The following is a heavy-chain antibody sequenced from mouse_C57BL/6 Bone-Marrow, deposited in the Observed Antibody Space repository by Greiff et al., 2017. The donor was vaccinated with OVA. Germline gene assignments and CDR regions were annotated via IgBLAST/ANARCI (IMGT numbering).Heavy chain of an antibody. D-gene: IGHD2-5*01. CDR2: IDPENGDT. V-gene: IGHV14-4*01. CDR1: GFNIKDDY. J-gene: IGHJ2*01. CDR3: TTYSNYGGY. Sequence: EVQRVESGAELVRPGASVKLSCTASGFNIKDDYMHWVKQRPEQGLEWIGWIDPENGDTEYASKFQGKATITADTSSNTAYLQLSSLTSEDTAVYYCTTYSNYGGYWGQGTTLTVST.